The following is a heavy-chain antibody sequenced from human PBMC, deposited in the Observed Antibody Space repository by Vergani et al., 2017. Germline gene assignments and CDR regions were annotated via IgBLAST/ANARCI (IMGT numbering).Heavy chain of an antibody. CDR2: ISGSGGST. Sequence: EVQLLESGGGLVQPGGSLRLSCAASGFTFSSYAMSWVRQAPEKGLEWVSTISGSGGSTYYADSVKGRFTISRDNAKNTLFLQMNSLRAEDTAVYYCARARKFRFGVVWENWFDPWGQGTLVTVSS. D-gene: IGHD3-3*01. J-gene: IGHJ5*02. V-gene: IGHV3-23*01. CDR1: GFTFSSYA. CDR3: ARARKFRFGVVWENWFDP.